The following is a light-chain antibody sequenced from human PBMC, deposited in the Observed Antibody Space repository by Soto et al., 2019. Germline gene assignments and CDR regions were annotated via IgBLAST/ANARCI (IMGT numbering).Light chain of an antibody. CDR1: TSNIGAGYD. CDR2: GNI. V-gene: IGLV1-40*01. CDR3: QSYDSTLSGVL. J-gene: IGLJ2*01. Sequence: QSVLTQPPSVSGAPGQRVTISCSGSTSNIGAGYDVHWYQQLPGTAPKLLIYGNINRPSGVPDRFSGSNSDTSASLAITGLQAEDEADYYCQSYDSTLSGVLFGGGTKVTVL.